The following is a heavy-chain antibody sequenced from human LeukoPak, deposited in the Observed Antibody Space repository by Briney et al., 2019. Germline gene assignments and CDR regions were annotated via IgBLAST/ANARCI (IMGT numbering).Heavy chain of an antibody. Sequence: SETLSLTCTVSGGSIRSSYYYWGWIRQHPGKGLEWIGYIYYSGSTYYNPSLKSRVTISVDTSKNQFSLKLSSVTAADTAVYYCARELRRDGYADYWGQGTLVTVSS. CDR2: IYYSGST. CDR3: ARELRRDGYADY. J-gene: IGHJ4*02. CDR1: GGSIRSSYYY. V-gene: IGHV4-31*03. D-gene: IGHD5-24*01.